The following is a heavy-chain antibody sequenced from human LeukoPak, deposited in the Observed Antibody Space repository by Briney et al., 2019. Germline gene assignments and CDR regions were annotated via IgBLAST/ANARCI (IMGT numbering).Heavy chain of an antibody. CDR1: GYTFTSYP. D-gene: IGHD4-17*01. V-gene: IGHV1-18*01. Sequence: ASVKVSCKASGYTFTSYPISWVRQAPGQGLEWMGWITTYNGNTNYAQKLQGRVTMTTDTSTSTAYMDLRGLRSDDTAVYYCARGYDYGDYVGYFDYWGQGTLVTVSS. J-gene: IGHJ4*02. CDR3: ARGYDYGDYVGYFDY. CDR2: ITTYNGNT.